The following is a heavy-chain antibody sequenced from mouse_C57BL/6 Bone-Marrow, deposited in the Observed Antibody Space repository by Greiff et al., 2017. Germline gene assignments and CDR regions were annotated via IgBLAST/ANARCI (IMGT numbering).Heavy chain of an antibody. CDR1: GFSFSDYG. Sequence: EVQVVESGGGLVKPGGSLKLSCAASGFSFSDYGMHWVRQAQEKGLEWVAYICSGCSTIYSADTVKGRFTSSRDNAKNTLFLQMTSMRSEDTAMYYCARGLRREERYFDYWGQGTTLTVSS. J-gene: IGHJ2*01. D-gene: IGHD2-4*01. CDR3: ARGLRREERYFDY. CDR2: ICSGCSTI. V-gene: IGHV5-17*01.